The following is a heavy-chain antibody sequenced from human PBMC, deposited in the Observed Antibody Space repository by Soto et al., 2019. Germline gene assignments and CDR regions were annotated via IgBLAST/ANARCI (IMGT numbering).Heavy chain of an antibody. CDR3: TRLISAAQDY. D-gene: IGHD3-22*01. CDR1: GFVFKDSS. J-gene: IGHJ4*02. CDR2: IRDRAYNYAT. V-gene: IGHV3-73*01. Sequence: GGSLRLSCAASGFVFKDSSIHWVRQASGKGLEWVGRIRDRAYNYATSYAASVKGRFTISRDDSSNTAFLKMNSLKTEDTAIYYCTRLISAAQDYWGQGTRVTVSS.